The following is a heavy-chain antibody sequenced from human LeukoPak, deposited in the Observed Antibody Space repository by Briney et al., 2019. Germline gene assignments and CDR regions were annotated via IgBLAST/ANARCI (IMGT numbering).Heavy chain of an antibody. Sequence: WASVKVSCKASGGTFSSYAISWVRQAPGQGLEWMGWISAYNGNTNYAQKLQGRVTMTTDTSTSTAYMELRSLRSDDTAVYYCAVNMVRGSRDYWGQGTLVTVSS. CDR2: ISAYNGNT. CDR1: GGTFSSYA. J-gene: IGHJ4*02. CDR3: AVNMVRGSRDY. V-gene: IGHV1-18*01. D-gene: IGHD3-10*01.